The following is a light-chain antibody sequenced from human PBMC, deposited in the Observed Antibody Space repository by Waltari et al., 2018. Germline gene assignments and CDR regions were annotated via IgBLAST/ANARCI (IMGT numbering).Light chain of an antibody. CDR1: QGISSY. J-gene: IGKJ4*01. Sequence: DIQLTQSPSFLSASVGDRVTITCRASQGISSYLAWYQQKPGKAPKLLIYAASTLQSGVPSRLSGSGSGTEFTLTSSSLQPEDFATYYCQHLNSYPLTFGGGTKVEIK. CDR2: AAS. V-gene: IGKV1-9*01. CDR3: QHLNSYPLT.